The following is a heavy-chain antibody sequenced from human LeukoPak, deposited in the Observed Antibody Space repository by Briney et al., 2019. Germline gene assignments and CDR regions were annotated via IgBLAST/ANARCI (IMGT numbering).Heavy chain of an antibody. J-gene: IGHJ6*02. CDR1: GYTFTRYA. V-gene: IGHV1-3*01. D-gene: IGHD3-16*01. Sequence: GASVKVSCKASGYTFTRYAVHWVRQAPGQGLEWMGWINAGNGNTKYSQNFQDRVTFTRDTSASTAYMELSSLRSEDTAVYYCARAIWGRSIDYYYYGMDVWGQGTTVTVSS. CDR3: ARAIWGRSIDYYYYGMDV. CDR2: INAGNGNT.